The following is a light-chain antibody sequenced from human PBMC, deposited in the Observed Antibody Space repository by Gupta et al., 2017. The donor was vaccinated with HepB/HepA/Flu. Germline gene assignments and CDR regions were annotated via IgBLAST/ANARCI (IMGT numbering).Light chain of an antibody. Sequence: QSDLTQPPSASGPPGPRVAISCSVSSSYVGGDTINWYQQLPGTAPKHLIYRNNQRPSGVPDRFSGSKSGTSAALAISGLQPEDEATYYCAVWDDRLSGASAVFGGGTQLTVL. J-gene: IGLJ7*01. CDR2: RNN. CDR1: SSYVGGDT. V-gene: IGLV1-44*01. CDR3: AVWDDRLSGASAV.